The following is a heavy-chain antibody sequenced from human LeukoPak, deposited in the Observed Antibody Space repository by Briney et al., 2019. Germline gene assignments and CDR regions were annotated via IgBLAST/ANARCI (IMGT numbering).Heavy chain of an antibody. CDR1: GFTFSSHW. Sequence: GGSLRLSCATSGFTFSSHWMSWVRQAPGKGLEWVANIKEDGSQKNYVGSVKGRFTISRDNARNSLYLQMNSLRAEDTAIYYCARDPQGPPLPLHYYHAMDVWGQGATVTVSS. CDR2: IKEDGSQK. V-gene: IGHV3-7*03. J-gene: IGHJ6*02. CDR3: ARDPQGPPLPLHYYHAMDV.